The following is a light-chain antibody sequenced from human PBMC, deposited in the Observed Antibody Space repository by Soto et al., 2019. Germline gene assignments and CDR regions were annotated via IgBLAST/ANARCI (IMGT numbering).Light chain of an antibody. CDR2: EVT. CDR3: CSYAGSNNLKV. CDR1: SSDVGGYNY. Sequence: QSALTQPPSASGSPGQSVTISCTGTSSDVGGYNYVSWYQQHPGKAPKLMIYEVTKRPSGVPDRFSGSKSGNTASLTVSGLQAEDEADYYCCSYAGSNNLKVFGTGTKPPS. V-gene: IGLV2-8*01. J-gene: IGLJ1*01.